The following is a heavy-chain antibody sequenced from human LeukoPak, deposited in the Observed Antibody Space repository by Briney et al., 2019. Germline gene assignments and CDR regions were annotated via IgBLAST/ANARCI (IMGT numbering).Heavy chain of an antibody. CDR3: ARRSSSGAFDI. CDR2: IRSDATNQ. J-gene: IGHJ3*02. D-gene: IGHD6-13*01. CDR1: GFTFRSFG. V-gene: IGHV3-30*02. Sequence: GGSLRLSCAVSGFTFRSFGMHWVRQAPGKGLEWVAFIRSDATNQYYIDSVKGRFAVSRDNPKSTLYLQMNSLRPEDTAVYYCARRSSSGAFDIWGQGTMVTVSS.